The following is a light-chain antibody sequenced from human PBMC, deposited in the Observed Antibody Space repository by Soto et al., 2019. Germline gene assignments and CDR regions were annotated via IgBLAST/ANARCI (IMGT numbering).Light chain of an antibody. CDR3: QQRSNWPSIT. J-gene: IGKJ5*01. CDR2: DAS. Sequence: EIVLTQSPATLSLSPGERATLSCRTSQSVSSNLAWYQHRPGQAPRLLIYDASNRATGIPARFSGSGSGTDFTLTISSLEPEDFAFYYCQQRSNWPSITFGQGTRLEIK. CDR1: QSVSSN. V-gene: IGKV3-11*01.